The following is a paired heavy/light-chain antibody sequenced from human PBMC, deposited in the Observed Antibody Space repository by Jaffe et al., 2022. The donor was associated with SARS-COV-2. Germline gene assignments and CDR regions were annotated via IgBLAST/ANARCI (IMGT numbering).Light chain of an antibody. CDR3: SSYTSSSTVV. CDR1: SSDVGGYNY. V-gene: IGLV2-14*01. CDR2: EVS. J-gene: IGLJ2*01. Sequence: QSALTQPASVSGSPGQSITISCTGTSSDVGGYNYVSWYQQHPGKAPKLMIYEVSNRPSGVPDRFSGSKSGNTASLTISGLQAEDEADYYCSSYTSSSTVVFGGGTKLTVL.
Heavy chain of an antibody. CDR3: TRDRRVDTAMSPESGYYYGMDV. J-gene: IGHJ6*02. CDR2: IRSKAYGGTT. Sequence: EVQLVESGGGLVQPGRSLRLSCTASGFTFGDYAMSWVRQAPGKGLEWVGFIRSKAYGGTTEYAASVKGRFTISRDDSKSIAYLQMNSLKTEDTAVYYCTRDRRVDTAMSPESGYYYGMDVWGQGTTVTVSS. V-gene: IGHV3-49*04. CDR1: GFTFGDYA. D-gene: IGHD5-18*01.